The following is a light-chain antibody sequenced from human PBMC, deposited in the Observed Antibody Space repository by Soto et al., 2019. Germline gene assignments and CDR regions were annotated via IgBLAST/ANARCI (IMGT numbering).Light chain of an antibody. CDR3: QQRSNWRFT. J-gene: IGKJ3*01. V-gene: IGKV3-11*01. CDR1: QSVSSY. Sequence: EIVLTQSPATLSLSPGERATHSCRASQSVSSYLAWYQQKPGQAPRLLIYDASNRATGIPARFSGGGSGTDFTLTISSLEPDDFAVYYCQQRSNWRFTFGPGTRVDIK. CDR2: DAS.